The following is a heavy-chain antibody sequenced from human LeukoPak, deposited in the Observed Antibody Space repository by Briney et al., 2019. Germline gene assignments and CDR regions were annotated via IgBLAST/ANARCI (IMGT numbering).Heavy chain of an antibody. J-gene: IGHJ4*02. CDR1: GFTFDDYA. D-gene: IGHD3-22*01. Sequence: GGSLRLSCAASGFTFDDYAMHWVRQAPGKGLEWVSLISWDGGSTYYADSVKGRFTISRDNSKNSLYLQMNSLRAEDTALYYCAKDHYYDSSGYPDYYFDYWGQGTLVTVSS. V-gene: IGHV3-43D*03. CDR2: ISWDGGST. CDR3: AKDHYYDSSGYPDYYFDY.